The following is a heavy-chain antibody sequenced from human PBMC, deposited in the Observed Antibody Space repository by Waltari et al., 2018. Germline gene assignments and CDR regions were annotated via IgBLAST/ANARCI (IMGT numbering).Heavy chain of an antibody. CDR2: ISSSGSTI. Sequence: QVQLVVSGGGLVKPGGSLSPPCAASGFTFRDYYRTLLRQAPGKGLEWVSYISSSGSTIYYADSVKGRFTISRDNAKNSLYLQMNSLRAEDTAVYYCARDEVGATSLFDYWGQGTLVTVSS. CDR3: ARDEVGATSLFDY. CDR1: GFTFRDYY. J-gene: IGHJ4*02. V-gene: IGHV3-11*04. D-gene: IGHD1-26*01.